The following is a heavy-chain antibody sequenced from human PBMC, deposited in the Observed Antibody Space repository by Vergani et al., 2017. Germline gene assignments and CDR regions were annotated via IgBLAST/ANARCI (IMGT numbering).Heavy chain of an antibody. J-gene: IGHJ4*02. CDR1: GGTFSRCS. CDR3: ATSQVGATKPFDY. V-gene: IGHV1-69*18. D-gene: IGHD1-26*01. Sequence: QVQLVQSGAEVKQPESSMKVSCKAPGGTFSRCSISWVRQAPGQGLEWMGRIIPIFGTQDYAQKFQGRVTITADESTSTVFMALSSLRSEDTAMYYCATSQVGATKPFDYWGQGTQVTVSP. CDR2: IIPIFGTQ.